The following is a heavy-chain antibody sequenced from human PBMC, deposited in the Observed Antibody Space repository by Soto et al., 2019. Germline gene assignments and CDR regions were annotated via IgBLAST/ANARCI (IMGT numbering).Heavy chain of an antibody. Sequence: PGGSLRLSCAASGFTFSNYGMHWVCQAPGKGLEWVAIIWYDGSNDYYVDSVKGRFTISRDNSKNTLSLQMNSLRAEDTAVYYCARDRWESQPIYYGRDVWGQRTTVTVSS. CDR1: GFTFSNYG. V-gene: IGHV3-33*01. D-gene: IGHD1-26*01. J-gene: IGHJ6*02. CDR3: ARDRWESQPIYYGRDV. CDR2: IWYDGSND.